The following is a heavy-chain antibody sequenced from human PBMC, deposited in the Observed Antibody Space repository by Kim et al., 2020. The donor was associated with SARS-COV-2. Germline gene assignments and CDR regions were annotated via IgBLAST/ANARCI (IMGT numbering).Heavy chain of an antibody. CDR1: GYTLTELS. Sequence: ASVKVSCKVAGYTLTELSMHWVRQAPGKGLEWMGGFDPEDGETIYAQRFQGRVTMTEDTSTETAYMELTSLRSEDTAVYYCATHPRQIQTVGGKRGYYYGMDVWGQGTTVTVSS. D-gene: IGHD1-26*01. J-gene: IGHJ6*02. CDR2: FDPEDGET. CDR3: ATHPRQIQTVGGKRGYYYGMDV. V-gene: IGHV1-24*01.